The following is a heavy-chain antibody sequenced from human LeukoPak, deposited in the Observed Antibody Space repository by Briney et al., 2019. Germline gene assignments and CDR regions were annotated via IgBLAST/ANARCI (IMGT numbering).Heavy chain of an antibody. J-gene: IGHJ5*02. V-gene: IGHV4-4*07. CDR2: IYTSGST. D-gene: IGHD3-3*01. Sequence: SETLSLTCTVAGGSISSYYWSWIRQPAGKGLEWIGRIYTSGSTNYNPSLKSRVTMSVDTSKNQFSLKLSSVTAADTAVYYCARGLLCSGYISWFDPWGQGTLVTVSS. CDR3: ARGLLCSGYISWFDP. CDR1: GGSISSYY.